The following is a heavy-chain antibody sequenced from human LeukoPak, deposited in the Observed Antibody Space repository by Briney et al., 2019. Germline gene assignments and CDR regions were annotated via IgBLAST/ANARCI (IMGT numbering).Heavy chain of an antibody. V-gene: IGHV3-30-3*01. CDR1: GFTFSSYA. D-gene: IGHD1-14*01. Sequence: GGSLRLSCAASGFTFSSYAMHWVRQAPGKGLEWVAVISYDGSNKYYADSVKGRFTISRDNSKNTLYLQMNSLRAEDTAVYYCAGDAPGFNAYYFDYWGQGTLVTVSS. J-gene: IGHJ4*02. CDR2: ISYDGSNK. CDR3: AGDAPGFNAYYFDY.